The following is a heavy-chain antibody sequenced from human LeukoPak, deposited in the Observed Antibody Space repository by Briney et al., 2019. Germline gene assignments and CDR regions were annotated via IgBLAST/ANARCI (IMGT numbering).Heavy chain of an antibody. J-gene: IGHJ4*02. D-gene: IGHD6-13*01. CDR3: GRDSWTGPGIAPN. V-gene: IGHV1-69*13. CDR2: IIPIFGTA. Sequence: SVKVSCKASGGTFSSYAISWVRQAPGQGLEWMGGIIPIFGTANYAQKFQGRVTITADESTSTAYMELSSLRSEDTAVYYCGRDSWTGPGIAPNWGQGTLVTVSS. CDR1: GGTFSSYA.